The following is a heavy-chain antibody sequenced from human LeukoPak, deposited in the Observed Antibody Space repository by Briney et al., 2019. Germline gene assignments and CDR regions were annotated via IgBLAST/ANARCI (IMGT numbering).Heavy chain of an antibody. D-gene: IGHD1-26*01. Sequence: MSSETLSLTCTVSGGSMSSYYWSWIRQPPGKGLEWIGYIHYSGSTNYNPSLKSRVTISVDTSKNQFSLKLTSVTAADTAVYYCARGSSILGALGYWGQGTLVTVSS. CDR1: GGSMSSYY. V-gene: IGHV4-59*01. J-gene: IGHJ4*02. CDR3: ARGSSILGALGY. CDR2: IHYSGST.